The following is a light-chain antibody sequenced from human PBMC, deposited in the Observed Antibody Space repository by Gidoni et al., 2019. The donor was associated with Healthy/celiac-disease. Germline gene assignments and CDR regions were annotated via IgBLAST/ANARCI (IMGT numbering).Light chain of an antibody. Sequence: EIVLTQSPATLSLSPGERATLSCRASQSVSSYLACYQQKPGQAPRLLIYDASNRATGIPARCSGSGSGTDFTLTISSLDPEDFAVYCCQQRSNWYTFGQGTKLEIK. CDR2: DAS. J-gene: IGKJ2*01. V-gene: IGKV3-11*01. CDR1: QSVSSY. CDR3: QQRSNWYT.